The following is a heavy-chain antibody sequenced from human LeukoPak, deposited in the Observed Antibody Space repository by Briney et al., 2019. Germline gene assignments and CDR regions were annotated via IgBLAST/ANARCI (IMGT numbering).Heavy chain of an antibody. V-gene: IGHV3-30*02. D-gene: IGHD2-2*01. CDR3: EAICSSTSCSSFDY. CDR1: GFTFSSYG. Sequence: GGSLRLSCAASGFTFSSYGMHWVRQAPGKGLEWVAVIWYDGSNKYYADSVKGRFTISRDNSKNTLYLQMNSLRAEGTAVYYCEAICSSTSCSSFDYWGQGTLVTVSS. CDR2: IWYDGSNK. J-gene: IGHJ4*02.